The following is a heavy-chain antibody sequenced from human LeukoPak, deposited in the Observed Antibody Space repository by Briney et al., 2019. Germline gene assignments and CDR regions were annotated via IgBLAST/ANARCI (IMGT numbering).Heavy chain of an antibody. D-gene: IGHD5-18*01. Sequence: TGGSLRLSCAASGFTFSTYVIHWVRQAPGKGLEWVALIWHDGSNKYYGDSVKDRFTISRDNSKNTLYLQMDSLRDEDTAVYYCARDRGYTYGHPLDYWSQGTLVTVSS. J-gene: IGHJ4*02. CDR1: GFTFSTYV. V-gene: IGHV3-33*01. CDR3: ARDRGYTYGHPLDY. CDR2: IWHDGSNK.